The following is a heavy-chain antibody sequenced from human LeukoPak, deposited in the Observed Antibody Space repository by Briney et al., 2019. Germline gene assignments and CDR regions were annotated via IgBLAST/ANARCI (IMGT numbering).Heavy chain of an antibody. Sequence: SETLSLTCTVSGGSISSGSYYWSWIRQPAGKGLEWIGRIYTSGSTNYNPSLKSRVTISVDTSKNQFSLKLSSVTAADTAVYYCARGRTRIPGWGQGTLVTVSS. CDR1: GGSISSGSYY. J-gene: IGHJ4*02. D-gene: IGHD2-2*02. V-gene: IGHV4-61*02. CDR3: ARGRTRIPG. CDR2: IYTSGST.